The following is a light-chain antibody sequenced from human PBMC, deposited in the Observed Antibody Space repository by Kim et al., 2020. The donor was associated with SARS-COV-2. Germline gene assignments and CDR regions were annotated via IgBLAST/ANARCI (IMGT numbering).Light chain of an antibody. V-gene: IGLV2-8*01. Sequence: QSALTQPPSASGSPGQSVTISCTGTSSDVGGYNYVSWYQQHPGKAPKFIIYEVSKRPSGVPDRFSGSKSGNTASLTVSGLQAEDEADYYCSSFVGSINLVFGTGTKVTVL. J-gene: IGLJ1*01. CDR1: SSDVGGYNY. CDR3: SSFVGSINLV. CDR2: EVS.